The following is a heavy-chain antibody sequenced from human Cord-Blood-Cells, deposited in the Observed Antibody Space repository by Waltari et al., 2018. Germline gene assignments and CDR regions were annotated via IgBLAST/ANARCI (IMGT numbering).Heavy chain of an antibody. CDR3: ARGRRVECSGGSCYSKWFDP. CDR2: INHSGST. V-gene: IGHV4-34*01. CDR1: GGSFSGYY. D-gene: IGHD2-15*01. Sequence: QVQLQQWGAGLLKPSETLSLTCAVHGGSFSGYYWSWIRQPPGKGLEWIGEINHSGSTNYNPSLKSRVTISVDTSKNQFSLKLSSVTAADTAVYYCARGRRVECSGGSCYSKWFDPWGQGTLVTVSS. J-gene: IGHJ5*02.